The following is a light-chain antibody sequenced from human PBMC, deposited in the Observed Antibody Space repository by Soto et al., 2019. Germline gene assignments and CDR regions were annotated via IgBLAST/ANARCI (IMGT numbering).Light chain of an antibody. J-gene: IGLJ3*02. V-gene: IGLV4-69*01. CDR3: QTWGTGIHV. Sequence: QSVLTQSPSASASLGASVKLTCTLSSGLSSYAIAWHQQQPEKGPRYLMKVNSDGSHRKGDGIPDRFSGSSSGAERYLTISSLQSEDEADYYCQTWGTGIHVFGGGTKVTVL. CDR1: SGLSSYA. CDR2: VNSDGSH.